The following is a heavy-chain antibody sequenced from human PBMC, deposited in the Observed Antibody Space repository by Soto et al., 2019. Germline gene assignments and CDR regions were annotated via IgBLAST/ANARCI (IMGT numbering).Heavy chain of an antibody. Sequence: EVQLVESGGGLVQPGRSLRLSCAASGFTFDDYAMHWVRQAPGKALEWVSGISWNSGSIGYADSVKGRFTISRDNAKNSLYPQMNSLRAEDTALYYCAKALYSSSWYPFDYWGQGTLVTVSS. CDR2: ISWNSGSI. CDR3: AKALYSSSWYPFDY. CDR1: GFTFDDYA. D-gene: IGHD6-13*01. V-gene: IGHV3-9*01. J-gene: IGHJ4*02.